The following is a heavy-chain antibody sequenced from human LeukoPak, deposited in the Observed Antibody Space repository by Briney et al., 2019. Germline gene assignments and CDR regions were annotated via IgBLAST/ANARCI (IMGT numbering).Heavy chain of an antibody. CDR2: IIPIFGTA. D-gene: IGHD6-19*01. Sequence: ASVKVSCKASGGTFISYAISWVRQAPGQGLEWMGRIIPIFGTANYAQKFQGRVTITTDESTSTAYMELSSLRSEDTAVYYCAKSSGWYNWFDPWGQGTLVTVSS. CDR3: AKSSGWYNWFDP. J-gene: IGHJ5*02. V-gene: IGHV1-69*05. CDR1: GGTFISYA.